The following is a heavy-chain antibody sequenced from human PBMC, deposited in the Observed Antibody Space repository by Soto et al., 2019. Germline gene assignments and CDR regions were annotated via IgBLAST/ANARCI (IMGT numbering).Heavy chain of an antibody. CDR3: ARDMVVVVVPAATVYGMDV. J-gene: IGHJ6*02. D-gene: IGHD2-2*01. V-gene: IGHV6-1*01. Sequence: PSQTLSLTCAISGDSVSSNSAAWNWIRQSTSRGLEWLGRTYYRSKWYNDYAVSVKSRITINPDTSKNQFSLQLNSVTPEDTAVYYCARDMVVVVVPAATVYGMDVWGQGTTVTVSS. CDR2: TYYRSKWYN. CDR1: GDSVSSNSAA.